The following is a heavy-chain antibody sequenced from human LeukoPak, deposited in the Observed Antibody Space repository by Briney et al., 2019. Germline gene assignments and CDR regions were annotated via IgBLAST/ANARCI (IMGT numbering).Heavy chain of an antibody. CDR2: ISYRGST. D-gene: IGHD3-16*02. CDR1: GFTFSSYA. V-gene: IGHV4-59*08. CDR3: ARLHDYVWGSYRYFDY. J-gene: IGHJ4*02. Sequence: PGGSLRLSCAASGFTFSSYAMSWVRQAPGKGLEWIGYISYRGSTDYNPSLKSRVTISVATSKNQFSLKLSSVTAADTAVYYCARLHDYVWGSYRYFDYWGQGTLVAVSS.